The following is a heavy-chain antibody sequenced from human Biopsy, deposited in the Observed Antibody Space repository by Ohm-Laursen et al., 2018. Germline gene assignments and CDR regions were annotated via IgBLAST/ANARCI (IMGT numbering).Heavy chain of an antibody. Sequence: SQTLSLTWSVSGGSISSYYWNWIRQPPGKGLEWIGYIYYSGTTDYSPSLKSRVTISIDKSKNQFFLKLSSVTAEDTAVYYCARDDAATVIRGLYYWGQGALVTVSS. V-gene: IGHV4-59*01. J-gene: IGHJ4*02. CDR2: IYYSGTT. D-gene: IGHD3-10*01. CDR3: ARDDAATVIRGLYY. CDR1: GGSISSYY.